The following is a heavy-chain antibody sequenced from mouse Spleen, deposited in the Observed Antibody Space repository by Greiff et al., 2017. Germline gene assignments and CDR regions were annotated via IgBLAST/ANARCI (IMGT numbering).Heavy chain of an antibody. V-gene: IGHV1-66*01. J-gene: IGHJ2*01. CDR3: ARMGRY. CDR2: IYPGRGNT. Sequence: QVQLTESGPELVKPGASVKISRKASGFRFPSFFIHWVKQRPGKGPEWVGWIYPGRGNTKYNEKFKGKATLTADTSSSTAYMQLSSLTSEDSAVYYCARMGRYWGQGTTLTVSS. CDR1: GFRFPSFF. D-gene: IGHD4-1*01.